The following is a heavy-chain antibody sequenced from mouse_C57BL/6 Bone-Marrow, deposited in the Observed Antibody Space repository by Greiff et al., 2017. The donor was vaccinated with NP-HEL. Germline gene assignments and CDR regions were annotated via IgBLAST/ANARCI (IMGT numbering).Heavy chain of an antibody. CDR3: ARFGYYKAY. CDR1: GYTFTSYW. Sequence: QVQLQQPGAELVMPGASVKLSCKASGYTFTSYWMHWVKQRPGQGLEWIGEIDPSDSYTNYNQKFKGKSTLTVDKSSSTAYMQLSSLTSEDSAVYYCARFGYYKAYWGQGTLVTVSA. D-gene: IGHD2-3*01. CDR2: IDPSDSYT. J-gene: IGHJ3*01. V-gene: IGHV1-69*01.